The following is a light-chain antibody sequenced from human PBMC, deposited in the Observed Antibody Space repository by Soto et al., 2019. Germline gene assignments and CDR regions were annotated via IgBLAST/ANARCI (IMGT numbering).Light chain of an antibody. Sequence: QSALTQPPSASGTPGQRVTISCSGSSSNIGSNYVSWYQQLPGTAPKLLMYRDNHRPSGVPDRFSGSRSGTSASLAISGLRSEDEADYYCAAWDDSLSSFYVFGTGTKVTVL. J-gene: IGLJ1*01. CDR3: AAWDDSLSSFYV. CDR1: SSNIGSNY. V-gene: IGLV1-47*01. CDR2: RDN.